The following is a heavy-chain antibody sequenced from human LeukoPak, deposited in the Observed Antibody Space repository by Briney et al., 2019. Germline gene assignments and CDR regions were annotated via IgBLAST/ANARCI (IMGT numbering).Heavy chain of an antibody. CDR1: GYSISSGYY. J-gene: IGHJ4*02. Sequence: SETLSLTCTVSGYSISSGYYWGWIRQPPGKGLEWIGYIYYSGSTNYNPSLKSRVTISVDTSKNQFSLKLSSVTAADTAVYYCARDLRFCSGGSCHWSWGQGTLVTVSS. CDR2: IYYSGST. D-gene: IGHD2-15*01. CDR3: ARDLRFCSGGSCHWS. V-gene: IGHV4-61*01.